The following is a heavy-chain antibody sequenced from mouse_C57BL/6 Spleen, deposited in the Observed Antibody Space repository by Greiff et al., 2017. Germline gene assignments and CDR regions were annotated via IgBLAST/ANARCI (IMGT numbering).Heavy chain of an antibody. CDR1: GYTFTSYW. V-gene: IGHV1-50*01. CDR2: IDPSDSYT. CDR3: ATGTGAMDY. D-gene: IGHD3-3*01. Sequence: QVQLQQPGAELVKPGASVKLSCKASGYTFTSYWMQWVKQRPGQGLEWIGEIDPSDSYTNYNQKFKGKATLTVDTSSSTAYMPLSSLTSADSAVYYCATGTGAMDYWGQGTSVTVSS. J-gene: IGHJ4*01.